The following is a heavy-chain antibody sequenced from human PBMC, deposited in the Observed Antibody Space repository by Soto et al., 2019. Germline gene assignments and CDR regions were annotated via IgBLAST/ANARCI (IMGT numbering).Heavy chain of an antibody. CDR3: STTPFNMASAGSYYFDS. CDR2: IIPLFGTL. V-gene: IGHV1-69*01. Sequence: QVKLVQSGTEVKRPGSSVKVSCTACGVTFRNDGLSWVRQAPGHGLQWMGGIIPLFGTLHNAREFQDRVTITADQSTGTASMDLRSLTYDDTAVYFCSTTPFNMASAGSYYFDSWGQAILVTVSS. D-gene: IGHD6-13*01. J-gene: IGHJ4*02. CDR1: GVTFRNDG.